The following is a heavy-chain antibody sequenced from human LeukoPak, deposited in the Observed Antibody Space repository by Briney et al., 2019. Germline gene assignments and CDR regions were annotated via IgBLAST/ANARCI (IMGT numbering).Heavy chain of an antibody. V-gene: IGHV4-34*01. CDR1: GVSFSGYY. D-gene: IGHD5-18*01. J-gene: IGHJ6*03. CDR3: ARGWSYSYGNCMDV. CDR2: INHSGST. Sequence: PSETLSLTCAVYGVSFSGYYWSWIRQPPGKGLEWIGEINHSGSTNYNPSLKSRVTISGDTSKNQFSLKLSSVTAADTAVYYCARGWSYSYGNCMDVWGKGTTVTVSS.